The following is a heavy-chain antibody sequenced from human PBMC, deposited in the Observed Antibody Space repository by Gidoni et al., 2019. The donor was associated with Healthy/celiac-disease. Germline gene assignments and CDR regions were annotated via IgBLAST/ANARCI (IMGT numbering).Heavy chain of an antibody. D-gene: IGHD2-15*01. CDR1: GFTVSSNY. J-gene: IGHJ3*02. V-gene: IGHV3-53*01. CDR2: IYSGGST. Sequence: EVQLVESGGGLIQPGGSLRLPCAASGFTVSSNYMSWVRQAPGKGLEWVSVIYSGGSTDYADSVKGRFTISRDNSKNTLYLQMNSLRAEDTAVYYCAREWSESNAFDIWGQGTMVTVSS. CDR3: AREWSESNAFDI.